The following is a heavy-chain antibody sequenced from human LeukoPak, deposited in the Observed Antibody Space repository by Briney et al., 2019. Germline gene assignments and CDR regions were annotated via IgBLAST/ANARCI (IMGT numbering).Heavy chain of an antibody. J-gene: IGHJ5*02. CDR1: GYTFSSNG. CDR2: ISAYNGNT. V-gene: IGHV1-18*01. D-gene: IGHD2-15*01. Sequence: ASVKVSCKASGYTFSSNGISWVRQAPGQGLEWMGWISAYNGNTNYAQKFQGRVTMTTDTSTSTAYMEVRSLRSDDTAVYYCARDLGYCSGGNCYRNWFDPWGQGTLVTVSS. CDR3: ARDLGYCSGGNCYRNWFDP.